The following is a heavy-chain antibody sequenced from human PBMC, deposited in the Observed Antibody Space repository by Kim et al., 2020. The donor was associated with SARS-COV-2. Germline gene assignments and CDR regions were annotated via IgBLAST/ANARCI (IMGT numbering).Heavy chain of an antibody. Sequence: KGRFTISRDNSKITLYLQMNSLRAEDSAVYYCARDEYSYGAIYYYYGLDVWGQGTTVTVSS. CDR3: ARDEYSYGAIYYYYGLDV. D-gene: IGHD5-18*01. V-gene: IGHV3-30*01. J-gene: IGHJ6*02.